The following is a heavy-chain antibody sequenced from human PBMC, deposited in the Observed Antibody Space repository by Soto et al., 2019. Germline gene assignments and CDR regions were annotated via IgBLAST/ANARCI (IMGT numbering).Heavy chain of an antibody. Sequence: SETLSLTCTVSGGSISSYYWSWIRQSPGKGLEWIGYIYYSGSTNYNPSLKSRVTISVDTSKNQFSLKLSSVTAADTAVYYCAKDVKLCGYCSGGSSSNAFDIWGQGTVVTVSS. CDR1: GGSISSYY. CDR2: IYYSGST. J-gene: IGHJ3*02. D-gene: IGHD2-15*01. V-gene: IGHV4-59*01. CDR3: AKDVKLCGYCSGGSSSNAFDI.